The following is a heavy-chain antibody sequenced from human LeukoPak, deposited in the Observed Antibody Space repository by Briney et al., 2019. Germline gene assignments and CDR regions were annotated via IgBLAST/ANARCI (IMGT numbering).Heavy chain of an antibody. CDR3: AKSPPIVVVPAAQYYFDY. CDR2: ISGSGGST. D-gene: IGHD2-2*01. J-gene: IGHJ4*02. V-gene: IGHV3-23*01. CDR1: GFTFSSYA. Sequence: GGSLRLSCAASGFTFSSYAMNWVRQAPGEGLEWVSAISGSGGSTYYADSVKGRFTISRDNSKNTLYLQMNSLRAEDTAVYYCAKSPPIVVVPAAQYYFDYWGQGTLVTVSS.